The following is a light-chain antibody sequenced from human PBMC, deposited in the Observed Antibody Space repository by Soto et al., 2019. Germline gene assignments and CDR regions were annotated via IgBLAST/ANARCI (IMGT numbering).Light chain of an antibody. CDR3: QQRSNWPPSLS. Sequence: EIVLTQSPATLSLSPGERATLSCRASQSVGYFLAWYQQKPGQAPRLLIYDASNRATGVPARFTGSGSGTDFTLTISSLEPEDFAVYYCQQRSNWPPSLSFGGGTRVET. J-gene: IGKJ4*01. CDR2: DAS. CDR1: QSVGYF. V-gene: IGKV3-11*01.